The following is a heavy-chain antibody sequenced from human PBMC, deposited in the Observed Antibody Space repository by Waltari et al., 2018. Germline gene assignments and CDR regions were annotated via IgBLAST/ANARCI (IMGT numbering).Heavy chain of an antibody. CDR2: INPNSGGT. CDR1: GYTFTGYY. Sequence: QVQLVQSGAEVKKPGASVKVSCKASGYTFTGYYMHWVRQAPGQGLEWMGGINPNSGGTNYAQKFQGRVTMTRDTSISTAYMERSRLRSDDTAVYYCARARVHAGRDFDYWGQGTLVTVSS. CDR3: ARARVHAGRDFDY. J-gene: IGHJ4*02. D-gene: IGHD1-1*01. V-gene: IGHV1-2*02.